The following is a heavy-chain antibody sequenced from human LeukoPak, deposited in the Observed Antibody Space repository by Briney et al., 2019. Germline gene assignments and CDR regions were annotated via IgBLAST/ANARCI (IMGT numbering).Heavy chain of an antibody. J-gene: IGHJ4*02. CDR2: ISGSGGST. D-gene: IGHD3-9*01. Sequence: GGSLRLSCAASGFTFSSYGMSWVRQAPGKGLEWVSAISGSGGSTYYADSVKGRFTISRDNSKNTLYLQMNSLRAEDTAVYYCAKIPSYYDILTGYSNSVDYWGQGTLVTVSS. V-gene: IGHV3-23*01. CDR1: GFTFSSYG. CDR3: AKIPSYYDILTGYSNSVDY.